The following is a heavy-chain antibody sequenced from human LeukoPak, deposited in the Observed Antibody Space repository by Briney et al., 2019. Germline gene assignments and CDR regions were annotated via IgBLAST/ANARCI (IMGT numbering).Heavy chain of an antibody. V-gene: IGHV3-66*01. Sequence: PGGSLRLSCAASGFTVSSNYMSWVRQAPGKGLEWVSVIYSGGSTYYADSVKGRFTISRDNSKNTLYLQMNSLRAEDTAVYYCARDLPKTMIVVALDYWGQGTLVTVSS. CDR1: GFTVSSNY. D-gene: IGHD3-22*01. CDR2: IYSGGST. CDR3: ARDLPKTMIVVALDY. J-gene: IGHJ4*02.